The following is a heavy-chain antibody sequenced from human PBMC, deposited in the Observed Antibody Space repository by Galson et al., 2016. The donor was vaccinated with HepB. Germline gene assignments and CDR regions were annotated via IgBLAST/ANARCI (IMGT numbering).Heavy chain of an antibody. CDR2: ISSSSRTI. Sequence: SLRLSCAASGFTFSSYAMNWVRQAPGKGLEWVSYISSSSRTIYYADSVKGRFTISRDNAKNSLFLQMNSLRDEDTAVYFCVRDYNYGFDVWGQGIMVTVSS. CDR1: GFTFSSYA. V-gene: IGHV3-48*02. D-gene: IGHD1-1*01. CDR3: VRDYNYGFDV. J-gene: IGHJ3*01.